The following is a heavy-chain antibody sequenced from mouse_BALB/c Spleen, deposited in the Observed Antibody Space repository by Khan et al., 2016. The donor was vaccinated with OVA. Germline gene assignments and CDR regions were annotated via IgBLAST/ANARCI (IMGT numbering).Heavy chain of an antibody. J-gene: IGHJ3*01. D-gene: IGHD1-1*01. Sequence: VQLQQSGAELAKPGASVKMSCKASGYTFTNYWMHWVKQRPGQGLEWIGYVNPSTGYTEYNQKFKDKATLTADKSSSTAYMQLSSLTSEDSAVYYCVNNGSSSAWFTYWGQGTLVTVSA. V-gene: IGHV1-7*01. CDR1: GYTFTNYW. CDR3: VNNGSSSAWFTY. CDR2: VNPSTGYT.